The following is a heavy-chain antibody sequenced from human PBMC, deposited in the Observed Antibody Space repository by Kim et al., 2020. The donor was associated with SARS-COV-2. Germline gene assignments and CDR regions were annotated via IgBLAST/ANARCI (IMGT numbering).Heavy chain of an antibody. CDR1: GFSFSNYE. CDR3: TRARRAPAPGDY. CDR2: ISSSGSHI. D-gene: IGHD2-2*01. J-gene: IGHJ4*02. Sequence: GGSLRLSCVASGFSFSNYEMNWVRQAPGKGLQWVSFISSSGSHIDYAAAVKGRATVSRDNAKNLLYLQLNSLRADDTAIYYCTRARRAPAPGDYWGQGTLVTVSS. V-gene: IGHV3-48*03.